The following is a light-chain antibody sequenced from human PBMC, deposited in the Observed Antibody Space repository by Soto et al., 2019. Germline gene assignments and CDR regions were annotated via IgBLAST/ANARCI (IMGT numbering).Light chain of an antibody. Sequence: ESQFTGAPFCLSASEENRVTTTCRASQSISSYLNWYQQKPGKAPKLLIYAASSLQSGVPSRFSGSGSGTDLTLTICSLQPEDFSTYYSQMSYSTPQTFGHGTKVDIK. CDR1: QSISSY. J-gene: IGKJ1*01. CDR3: QMSYSTPQT. V-gene: IGKV1-39*01. CDR2: AAS.